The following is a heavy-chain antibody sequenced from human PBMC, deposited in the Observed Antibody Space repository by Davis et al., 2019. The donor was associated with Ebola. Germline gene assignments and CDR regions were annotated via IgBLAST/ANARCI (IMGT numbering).Heavy chain of an antibody. CDR1: GGSISSSNW. Sequence: SETLSLTCAVSGGSISSSNWWSWVRQPPGKGLEWIGEIYHSGSTNYNPSLKSRVTISVDKSKNQFSLKLSSVTAADTAVYYCARADCSSTSCYALLGNWFDPWGQGTLVTVSS. V-gene: IGHV4-4*02. CDR2: IYHSGST. D-gene: IGHD2-2*01. CDR3: ARADCSSTSCYALLGNWFDP. J-gene: IGHJ5*02.